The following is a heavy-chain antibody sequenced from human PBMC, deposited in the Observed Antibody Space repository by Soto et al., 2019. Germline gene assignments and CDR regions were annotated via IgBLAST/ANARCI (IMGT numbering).Heavy chain of an antibody. Sequence: SETLSLTCTVSGGSVSGGSYFWSWIRQPPGKGLEWIGYIYYSGSTDYNPSLKSRVTISVDTSKNQFSLKLSSVTAADTAVYYCARALVVVAASTFDYWGQGTLVTVSS. CDR2: IYYSGST. CDR3: ARALVVVAASTFDY. V-gene: IGHV4-61*01. J-gene: IGHJ4*02. D-gene: IGHD2-15*01. CDR1: GGSVSGGSYF.